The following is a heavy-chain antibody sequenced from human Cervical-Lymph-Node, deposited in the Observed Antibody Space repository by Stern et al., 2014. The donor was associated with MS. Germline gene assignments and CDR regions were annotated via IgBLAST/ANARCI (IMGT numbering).Heavy chain of an antibody. V-gene: IGHV1-3*04. Sequence: VQLVESGTEVKTTGASVTVSCQASGYSFTEYPIHWVRHAPGQGLEWVGWINTGDGDTRYSPRLQGRISITRDTSTRTAYLDLSSLRSADTAEYYCAISAFDYWGQGTLVTVS. CDR2: INTGDGDT. J-gene: IGHJ4*02. CDR1: GYSFTEYP. CDR3: AISAFDY.